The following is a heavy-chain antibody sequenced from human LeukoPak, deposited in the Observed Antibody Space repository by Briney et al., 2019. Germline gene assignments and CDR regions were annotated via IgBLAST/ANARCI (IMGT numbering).Heavy chain of an antibody. CDR3: ARQPDY. CDR1: GFTFSSYA. Sequence: GGSLRLSCAASGFTFSSYAMSWVRQAPGKGLEWVSHINSDGSRTNYADSVKGRFTISRDNAKNTLYLQMNSLRAEDTAVYYCARQPDYWGQGTLVTVSS. V-gene: IGHV3-74*01. J-gene: IGHJ4*02. CDR2: INSDGSRT. D-gene: IGHD1-14*01.